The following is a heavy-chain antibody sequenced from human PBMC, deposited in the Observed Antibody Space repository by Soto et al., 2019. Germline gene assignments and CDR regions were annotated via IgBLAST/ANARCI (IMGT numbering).Heavy chain of an antibody. D-gene: IGHD2-15*01. Sequence: EVQLVESGGGLVQPGGSLRLSCAASGFTVSSNYMSWVRQAPGKGLEWVSVIYCGGSTYYADSVKGRFTISRDNSKNTLYPQMNSLRAEDTAVYYCASLHCSGGSCPDYWGQGTLVTVSS. CDR2: IYCGGST. CDR1: GFTVSSNY. CDR3: ASLHCSGGSCPDY. J-gene: IGHJ4*02. V-gene: IGHV3-66*01.